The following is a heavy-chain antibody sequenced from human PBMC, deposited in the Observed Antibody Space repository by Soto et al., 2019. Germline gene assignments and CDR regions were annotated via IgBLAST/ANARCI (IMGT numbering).Heavy chain of an antibody. D-gene: IGHD3-16*01. CDR3: VHQGAEAQFDS. V-gene: IGHV2-5*01. CDR2: IYWNDDK. J-gene: IGHJ5*01. Sequence: QITLKESGPTLVKSTQTLTLTCTFSGFSLSTSGVGVGWIRLPPGKALEWLAIIYWNDDKRYTPSLKSRLTMTKDTARNRVVLTLTSMDPVDTATYYCVHQGAEAQFDSWGQGTLVTVSS. CDR1: GFSLSTSGVG.